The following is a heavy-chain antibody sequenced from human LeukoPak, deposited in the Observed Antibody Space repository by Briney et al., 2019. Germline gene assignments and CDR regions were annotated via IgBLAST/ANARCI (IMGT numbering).Heavy chain of an antibody. V-gene: IGHV1-69*13. CDR3: ARGALGSGSYYSFDY. D-gene: IGHD3-10*01. CDR1: GGTFSSYA. Sequence: SVKVSCKASGGTFSSYAISWVRQAPGQGLEWMGGIIPIFGTANYAQKFQGRVTITADESTSTAYMELSSLRSEDTAVYYCARGALGSGSYYSFDYWGQGTLVTVSS. CDR2: IIPIFGTA. J-gene: IGHJ4*02.